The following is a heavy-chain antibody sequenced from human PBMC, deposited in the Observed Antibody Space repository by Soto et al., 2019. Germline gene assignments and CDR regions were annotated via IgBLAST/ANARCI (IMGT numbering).Heavy chain of an antibody. CDR3: AKDRSSTSCYAFDY. V-gene: IGHV3-30-3*01. D-gene: IGHD2-2*01. CDR2: ISYDGSNK. Sequence: GGSLRLSCAASGSTFSSYAMHWVRQAPGKGLEWVAVISYDGSNKYYADSVKGRFTISRDSSKNTLYLQMNSLRAEDTAVYYCAKDRSSTSCYAFDYWGQGTLVTVSS. J-gene: IGHJ4*02. CDR1: GSTFSSYA.